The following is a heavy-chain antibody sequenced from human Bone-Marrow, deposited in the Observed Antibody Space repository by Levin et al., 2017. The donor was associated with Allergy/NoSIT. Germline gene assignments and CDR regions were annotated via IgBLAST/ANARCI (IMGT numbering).Heavy chain of an antibody. Sequence: ASVKVSCKASGYTFTSYGISWVRQAPGQGLEWMGWISAYNGNTNYAQKLQGRVTMTTDTSTSTAYMELRSLRSDDTAVYYCARAPRHSTFYYYYYMDVWGKGTTVTVSS. V-gene: IGHV1-18*01. CDR2: ISAYNGNT. CDR3: ARAPRHSTFYYYYYMDV. D-gene: IGHD2-2*01. J-gene: IGHJ6*03. CDR1: GYTFTSYG.